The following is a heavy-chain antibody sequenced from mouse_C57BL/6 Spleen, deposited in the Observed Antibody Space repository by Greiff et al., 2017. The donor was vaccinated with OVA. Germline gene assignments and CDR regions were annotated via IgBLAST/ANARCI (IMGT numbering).Heavy chain of an antibody. V-gene: IGHV1-85*01. D-gene: IGHD2-2*01. J-gene: IGHJ2*01. CDR1: GYTFTSYD. CDR3: ARKRGYYGYDGSYVDY. CDR2: IYPRDGST. Sequence: QVQLKQSGPELVKPGASVKLSCKASGYTFTSYDINWVKQRPGQGLEWIGWIYPRDGSTKYNEKFKGKATLTVDTSSSTAYMELHSLTSEDSAVYFCARKRGYYGYDGSYVDYGGQGTTLTVSS.